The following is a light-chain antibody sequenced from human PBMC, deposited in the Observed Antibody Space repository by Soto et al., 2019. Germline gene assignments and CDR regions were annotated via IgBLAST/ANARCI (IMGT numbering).Light chain of an antibody. CDR2: DDS. CDR1: QNIRSR. CDR3: QQYHSYWS. Sequence: DFQMTQSPSILSAAVGDRVTITCRASQNIRSRLSWFQQKPGKAPKLLIYDDSSLESGVPQRFCGSGSGTEFTLSISSLQTDDFSTYYCQQYHSYWSFGQGNKVE. V-gene: IGKV1-5*01. J-gene: IGKJ1*01.